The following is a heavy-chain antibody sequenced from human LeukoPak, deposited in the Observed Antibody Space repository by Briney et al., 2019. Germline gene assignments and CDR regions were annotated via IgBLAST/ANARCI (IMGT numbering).Heavy chain of an antibody. CDR3: ARDLKHTVATTNY. Sequence: GASVKVSCKASGGTFSSYAISWVRQAPGQGLEWMGGIIPIFGTANYAQKFQGRVTITADESTSTAYMELSSLRSEDTAVYYCARDLKHTVATTNYWGQGTLVTVSS. CDR1: GGTFSSYA. V-gene: IGHV1-69*13. J-gene: IGHJ4*02. D-gene: IGHD5-12*01. CDR2: IIPIFGTA.